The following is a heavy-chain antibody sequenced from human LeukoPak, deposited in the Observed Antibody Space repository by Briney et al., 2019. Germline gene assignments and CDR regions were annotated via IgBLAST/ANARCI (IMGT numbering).Heavy chain of an antibody. Sequence: PSETLSLTCTVSGGSISSGSYDWAWIRQPPGKGLEWIGSIYYNGNTFYNPSLQSRVTISLDTSKNQFSLKLSSVTAADTAMYYCARQSMVATGHWGQGTLVTVSS. V-gene: IGHV4-39*01. CDR3: ARQSMVATGH. CDR2: IYYNGNT. CDR1: GGSISSGSYD. J-gene: IGHJ4*02. D-gene: IGHD5-12*01.